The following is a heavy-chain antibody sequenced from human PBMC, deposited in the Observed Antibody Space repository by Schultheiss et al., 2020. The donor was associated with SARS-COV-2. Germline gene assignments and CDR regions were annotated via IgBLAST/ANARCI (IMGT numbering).Heavy chain of an antibody. CDR1: GGSFSGYY. Sequence: SETLSLTCAVYGGSFSGYYWSWIRQPPGKGLEWIGEINHSGSTNYNPSLKSRVTISVDTSKNQFSLKLSSVTAADTAVYYCARDGLNWYFDLWGRGTLVTVSS. J-gene: IGHJ2*01. CDR3: ARDGLNWYFDL. CDR2: INHSGST. D-gene: IGHD5-24*01. V-gene: IGHV4-34*01.